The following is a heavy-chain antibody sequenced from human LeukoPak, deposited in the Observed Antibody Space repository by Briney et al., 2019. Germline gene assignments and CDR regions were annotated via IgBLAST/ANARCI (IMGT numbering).Heavy chain of an antibody. V-gene: IGHV3-7*01. J-gene: IGHJ6*03. Sequence: PGGSLRLSCAASGFTFDDYGMNWVRQPPGKGLEWVANIKQDGSEKYYVDSVKGRFTISRDNAKNSLYLQMNSLRAEDTAVYYCASDSGSKGPPRVYMDVWGKGTTVTVSS. CDR3: ASDSGSKGPPRVYMDV. CDR1: GFTFDDYG. D-gene: IGHD1-26*01. CDR2: IKQDGSEK.